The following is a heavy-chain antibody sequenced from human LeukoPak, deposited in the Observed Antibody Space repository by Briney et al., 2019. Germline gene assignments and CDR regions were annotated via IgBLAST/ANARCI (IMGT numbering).Heavy chain of an antibody. Sequence: GGSLRLSCTASGFTFGDHSVSWFRQAPGRGLEWVGFIRSKAYVGTAEYAASVKGKFTISRDDSKSVAYLQMDSLKTEDTAVYYCTREIRYFDWFQAYYWGQGTLVSVSS. CDR1: GFTFGDHS. V-gene: IGHV3-49*03. CDR3: TREIRYFDWFQAYY. D-gene: IGHD3-9*01. CDR2: IRSKAYVGTA. J-gene: IGHJ4*02.